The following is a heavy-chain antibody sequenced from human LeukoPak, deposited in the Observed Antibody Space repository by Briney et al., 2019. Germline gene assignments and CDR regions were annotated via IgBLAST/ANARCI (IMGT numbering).Heavy chain of an antibody. J-gene: IGHJ6*03. D-gene: IGHD3-22*01. V-gene: IGHV4-39*07. CDR1: GGSISSSSYY. CDR2: MNPSGST. Sequence: SETLSLTCTVSGGSISSSSYYWGWIRQTPEKGLEWIGEMNPSGSTSYNPSLKSRVTISVDTSKNQFSLKLSSVTAAGMAVYYCARGRQDVTMIVVVMTAVSYYLDVWGKGTTVTVS. CDR3: ARGRQDVTMIVVVMTAVSYYLDV.